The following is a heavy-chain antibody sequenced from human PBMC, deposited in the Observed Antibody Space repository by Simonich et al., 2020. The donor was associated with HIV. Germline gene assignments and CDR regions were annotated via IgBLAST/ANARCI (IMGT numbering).Heavy chain of an antibody. Sequence: QVQLQQWGAGLLKPSETLSLTCAVYGGYFSGYYWSWIRQPPGQGLEWIGEINHRRNNKANPPLKRRVTISVDTSKNQFSLKLSSVTAADTAVYYCARLTAGGLGEYFQHWGQGTLVTVSS. V-gene: IGHV4-34*01. CDR1: GGYFSGYY. CDR2: INHRRNN. J-gene: IGHJ1*01. D-gene: IGHD6-13*01. CDR3: ARLTAGGLGEYFQH.